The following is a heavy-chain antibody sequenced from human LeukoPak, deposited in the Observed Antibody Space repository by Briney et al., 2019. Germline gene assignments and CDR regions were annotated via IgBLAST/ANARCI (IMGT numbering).Heavy chain of an antibody. D-gene: IGHD5-12*01. CDR3: AKEIFSGLLYIDY. J-gene: IGHJ4*02. CDR2: ITGAVGST. V-gene: IGHV3-23*01. Sequence: GGSLRLSCAASGFTFSSSSISWVRQAPGKGLEWVSAITGAVGSTHYADSVKGRFTISSDNSKNTVYLQMNSLRPEDMAVYYCAKEIFSGLLYIDYWGQGTLVTVSS. CDR1: GFTFSSSS.